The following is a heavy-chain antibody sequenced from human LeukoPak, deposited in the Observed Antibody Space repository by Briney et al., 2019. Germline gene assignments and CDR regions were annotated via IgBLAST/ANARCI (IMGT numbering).Heavy chain of an antibody. J-gene: IGHJ3*02. V-gene: IGHV1-18*01. CDR1: GYTFTNYG. D-gene: IGHD2-15*01. CDR3: ARDDCSGGSCYLYAFDI. CDR2: ISGYNGNT. Sequence: GASVKVSCKASGYTFTNYGVTWVRQAPGQGLEWMGWISGYNGNTNYAQNLQGRVTMTTDTSTSTAYMELRSLRAEDTAVYYCARDDCSGGSCYLYAFDIWGQGTMVTVSS.